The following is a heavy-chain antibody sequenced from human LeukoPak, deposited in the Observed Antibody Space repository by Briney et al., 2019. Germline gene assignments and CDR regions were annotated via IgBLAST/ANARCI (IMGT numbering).Heavy chain of an antibody. J-gene: IGHJ4*02. CDR3: ARATQAYNWNYFGY. CDR1: GYTFTSYG. Sequence: ASVKVSCKASGYTFTSYGISWVRQAPGQGLEWMGWISAYNGNTNYAQKLQGRVTMTTDTSTSTAYMELSSLRSEDTAVYYCARATQAYNWNYFGYWGQGTLVTVSS. D-gene: IGHD1-20*01. CDR2: ISAYNGNT. V-gene: IGHV1-18*01.